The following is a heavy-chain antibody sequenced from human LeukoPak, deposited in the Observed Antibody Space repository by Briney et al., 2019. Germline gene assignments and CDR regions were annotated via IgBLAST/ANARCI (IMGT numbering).Heavy chain of an antibody. Sequence: PGGSLRLSCAASGFTFSSYAMHWVRQAPGKGLEWVAVISYDGSNKYYADSVKGRFTISRDNSKNTLYLQMNSLRAEDTAVYYCARDHGWLRGSDWSYYYGMDVWGQGTTVTVSS. CDR3: ARDHGWLRGSDWSYYYGMDV. CDR2: ISYDGSNK. CDR1: GFTFSSYA. V-gene: IGHV3-30-3*01. D-gene: IGHD2-21*01. J-gene: IGHJ6*02.